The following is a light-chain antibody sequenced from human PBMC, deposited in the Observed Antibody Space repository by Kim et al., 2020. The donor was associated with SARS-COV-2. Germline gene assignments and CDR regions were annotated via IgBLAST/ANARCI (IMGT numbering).Light chain of an antibody. CDR1: SSDVGDYNY. CDR3: SSYAGSNNLV. Sequence: QSALTQPPSASGSPGQSVTISCTGTSSDVGDYNYVSWYQQHPGKAPKLMIYGVSKRPSGVPDRFSGSKSGTTASLTVSGLQAEDEADYYCSSYAGSNNLVFGGGTQLTVL. V-gene: IGLV2-8*01. CDR2: GVS. J-gene: IGLJ2*01.